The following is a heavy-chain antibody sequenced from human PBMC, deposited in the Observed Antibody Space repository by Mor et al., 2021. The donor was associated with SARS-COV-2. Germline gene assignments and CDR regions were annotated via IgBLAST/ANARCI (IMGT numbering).Heavy chain of an antibody. D-gene: IGHD4-4*01. V-gene: IGHV1-2*02. J-gene: IGHJ4*02. Sequence: PNSGGTNYAQKFQGRVTMTRDTSISTAYMELSRLRSDDTAVYYCARVTTVTNLDYWGQGTLVTVSS. CDR3: ARVTTVTNLDY. CDR2: PNSGGT.